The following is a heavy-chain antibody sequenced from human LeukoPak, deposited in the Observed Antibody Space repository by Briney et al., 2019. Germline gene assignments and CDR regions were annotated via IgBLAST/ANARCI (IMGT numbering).Heavy chain of an antibody. CDR3: ATTAGRTGGNS. CDR2: INHDGTET. D-gene: IGHD3-16*01. CDR1: GFIFSTTW. V-gene: IGHV3-7*03. J-gene: IGHJ4*02. Sequence: GGSLRLSCAASGFIFSTTWMAWVRQAPGKGPEWVAYINHDGTETNYLDSVKGRFTVSRDNVKNSLYLQMNSLRADDTAVYYCATTAGRTGGNSWGQGAPVTVSS.